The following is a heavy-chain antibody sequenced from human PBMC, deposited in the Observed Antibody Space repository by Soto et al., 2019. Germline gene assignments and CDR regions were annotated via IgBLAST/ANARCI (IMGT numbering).Heavy chain of an antibody. J-gene: IGHJ3*02. CDR2: ISWNSGSI. CDR3: AKFGPGIAAAGHDAFDI. V-gene: IGHV3-9*01. Sequence: VQLVESGGGLVQPGRSLRLSCAASGFTFDDYAMHWVRQAPGKGLEWVSGISWNSGSIGYADSVKGRLTISRDNAKNSLYLQMNSLRAEDTALYYCAKFGPGIAAAGHDAFDIWGQGTMVTVSS. CDR1: GFTFDDYA. D-gene: IGHD6-13*01.